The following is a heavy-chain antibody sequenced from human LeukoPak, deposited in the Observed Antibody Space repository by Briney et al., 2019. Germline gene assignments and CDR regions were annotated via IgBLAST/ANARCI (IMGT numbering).Heavy chain of an antibody. V-gene: IGHV4-39*07. J-gene: IGHJ3*02. CDR3: AREGSAFDI. CDR1: GGSISSSNHY. CDR2: MSYSGST. Sequence: SETLSLTCTVSGGSISSSNHYWGWIRQPPGKGLEWIGSMSYSGSTFYNPSLKSRVTMSVETSKNQFSLKLSSVTAADTAVYYCAREGSAFDIWGQGTMVTVSS.